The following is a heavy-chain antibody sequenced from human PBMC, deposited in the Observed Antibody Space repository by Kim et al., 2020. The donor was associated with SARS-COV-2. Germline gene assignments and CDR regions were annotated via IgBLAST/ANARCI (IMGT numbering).Heavy chain of an antibody. Sequence: ASVKVSCQASGYNFTNSDINWVRQAAGQGLEWLGWMNPKSGNTGFAQNFQGRVTLTRNTSINTASLILSRLRSDDTAVYYCARGRVSVKDFYFDPWGQGTLLSVSS. V-gene: IGHV1-8*01. CDR3: ARGRVSVKDFYFDP. CDR1: GYNFTNSD. CDR2: MNPKSGNT. J-gene: IGHJ5*02.